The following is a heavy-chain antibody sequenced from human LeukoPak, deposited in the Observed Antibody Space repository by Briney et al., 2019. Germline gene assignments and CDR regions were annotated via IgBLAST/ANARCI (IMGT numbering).Heavy chain of an antibody. Sequence: GASVRVSCKASGYTFTSYYMHWVRQAPGQGLEWMGIINPSGGSTSYAQKFQGRVTITRDTSTSTVYMELSSLRSEDTAVYYCARRGWAVAGTWWFDPWGQGTLVTVSS. D-gene: IGHD6-19*01. J-gene: IGHJ5*02. V-gene: IGHV1-46*01. CDR1: GYTFTSYY. CDR2: INPSGGST. CDR3: ARRGWAVAGTWWFDP.